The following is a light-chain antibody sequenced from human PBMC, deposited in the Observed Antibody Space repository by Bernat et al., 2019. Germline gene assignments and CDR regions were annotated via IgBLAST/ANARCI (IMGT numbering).Light chain of an antibody. CDR1: QSVSRD. V-gene: IGKV3-15*01. Sequence: EIVMTQSPATLSVSPGERATFSCRASQSVSRDLAWYQQKPGQAPRLLTYGASTRATGIPARFSGSGSGTEFTLTISSLQSEDFAFYYCQQYNNWPRTFGQGTKVEIK. CDR3: QQYNNWPRT. CDR2: GAS. J-gene: IGKJ1*01.